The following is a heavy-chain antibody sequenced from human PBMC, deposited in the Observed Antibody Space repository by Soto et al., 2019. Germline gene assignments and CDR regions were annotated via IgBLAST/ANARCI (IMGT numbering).Heavy chain of an antibody. CDR1: GYTFTDYA. CDR2: MNAGVGNT. Sequence: ASVKVSWKASGYTFTDYALHWVRQAPGQRLEWMGWMNAGVGNTLYSQKFQGRITITRDTSASTAYMELNSLKSEDTAIYYCARDTGYTFGSLNYWGPRTLVTGSS. CDR3: ARDTGYTFGSLNY. J-gene: IGHJ4*02. D-gene: IGHD5-18*01. V-gene: IGHV1-3*01.